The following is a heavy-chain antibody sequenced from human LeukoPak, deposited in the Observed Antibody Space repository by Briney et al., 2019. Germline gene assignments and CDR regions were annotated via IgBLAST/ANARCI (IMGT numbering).Heavy chain of an antibody. CDR2: IYYSGST. Sequence: SETLSLTCTVSGGSISSYYWSWIRQPPGKGLEWIGYIYYSGSTNYNPSLKSRVTISVDTSKNQFSLKLISVTAADTAVYYCARHKLGTGYWGQGTLVTVSS. CDR1: GGSISSYY. CDR3: ARHKLGTGY. V-gene: IGHV4-59*08. D-gene: IGHD7-27*01. J-gene: IGHJ4*02.